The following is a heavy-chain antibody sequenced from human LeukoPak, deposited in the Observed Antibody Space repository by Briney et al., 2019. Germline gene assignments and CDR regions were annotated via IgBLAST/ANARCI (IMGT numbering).Heavy chain of an antibody. Sequence: GASVKVSCKASGGTFSSYAISWVRQAPGQGLEWMGGIIPIFGTANYAQKFQGRVTITTDESTSTAYMELSSLRSEDTAVYYCARGSWVESIQLWLLDYYHYMDVWGKGTTVTVSS. D-gene: IGHD5-18*01. CDR1: GGTFSSYA. V-gene: IGHV1-69*05. J-gene: IGHJ6*03. CDR2: IIPIFGTA. CDR3: ARGSWVESIQLWLLDYYHYMDV.